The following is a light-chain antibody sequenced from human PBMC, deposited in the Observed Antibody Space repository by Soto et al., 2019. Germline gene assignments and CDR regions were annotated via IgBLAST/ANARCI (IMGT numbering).Light chain of an antibody. J-gene: IGKJ4*01. V-gene: IGKV3-11*01. Sequence: EIVLTQSPSALSLSPGERATLSCRASHSLSSYLAWYQQKPGQAPRLLIYDASNRATGIPARFSGSGSGTDFTLTISSLEPEDFAVYYCQQRSNWTQLTFGGGTKVDIK. CDR3: QQRSNWTQLT. CDR1: HSLSSY. CDR2: DAS.